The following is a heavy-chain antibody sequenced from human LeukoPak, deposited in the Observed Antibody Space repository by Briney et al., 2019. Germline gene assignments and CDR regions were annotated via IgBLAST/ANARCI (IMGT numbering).Heavy chain of an antibody. V-gene: IGHV4-34*01. J-gene: IGHJ6*02. D-gene: IGHD7-27*01. CDR1: GGLFSGYY. CDR2: INHSGST. Sequence: SETLSLTCAVYGGLFSGYYWSWIRQPPGKGLEWIGEINHSGSTNYNPSLQSRVTISVDTSKNQFSLKLSSVTAADTAVYYCASNWDYGMDVWGQGTTVTVSS. CDR3: ASNWDYGMDV.